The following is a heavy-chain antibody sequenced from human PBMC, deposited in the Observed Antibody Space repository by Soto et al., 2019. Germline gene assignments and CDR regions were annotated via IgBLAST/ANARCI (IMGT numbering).Heavy chain of an antibody. CDR2: IIPIFGTA. D-gene: IGHD3-3*01. CDR1: GGTFSSYS. V-gene: IGHV1-69*06. J-gene: IGHJ6*02. CDR3: AGGKYYDFWSGYPKNDYYHYYGMDV. Sequence: SVKVSCKASGGTFSSYSISWVRQAPGQGLEWMGGIIPIFGTANYAQKFQGRVTITADKSTSTAYMELSSLRSEDTAVYYCAGGKYYDFWSGYPKNDYYHYYGMDVWG.